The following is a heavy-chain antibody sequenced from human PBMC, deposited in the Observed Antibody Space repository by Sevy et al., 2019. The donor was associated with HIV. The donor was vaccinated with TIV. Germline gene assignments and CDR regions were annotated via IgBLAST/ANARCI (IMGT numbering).Heavy chain of an antibody. CDR1: GFTVSSNY. D-gene: IGHD2-21*01. CDR2: IDSGGST. V-gene: IGHV3-53*01. J-gene: IGHJ4*02. Sequence: GGSLRLSCAASGFTVSSNYMSWVRQAPGKGLEWVSVIDSGGSTYYADSVKGRFTISRDNSKNTLYLQMNSLRAEDTAVYYCARDFPIPISHPEYWGQGTLVTVSS. CDR3: ARDFPIPISHPEY.